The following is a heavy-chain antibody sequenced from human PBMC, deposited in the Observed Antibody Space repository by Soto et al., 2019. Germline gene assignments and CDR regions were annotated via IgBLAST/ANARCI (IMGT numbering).Heavy chain of an antibody. V-gene: IGHV1-46*01. CDR2: INPSGGST. CDR3: ARGLRVWGSYRPLFGY. D-gene: IGHD3-16*02. Sequence: ASVKVSCKASGYTFTSYYMHWVRQAPGQGLEWMGMINPSGGSTSYAQKFQGRVTMTRDTSTSTAYMELSRLRSDDTAVYYCARGLRVWGSYRPLFGYWGQGTLVTVSS. J-gene: IGHJ4*02. CDR1: GYTFTSYY.